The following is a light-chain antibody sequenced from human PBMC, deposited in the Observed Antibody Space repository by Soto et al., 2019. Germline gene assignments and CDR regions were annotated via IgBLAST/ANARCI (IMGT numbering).Light chain of an antibody. CDR3: YSYAGNKYV. CDR1: SSDVGGYDY. CDR2: EVT. J-gene: IGLJ1*01. V-gene: IGLV2-8*01. Sequence: QPVLTQPPSASGAPRQSVTIYCTGTSSDVGGYDYVSWYQQHPGRAPKPIIFEVTKRPSGVPDRFSGSKSANTASLTVSGLLAEDEADYYCYSYAGNKYVFGTGTKVTVL.